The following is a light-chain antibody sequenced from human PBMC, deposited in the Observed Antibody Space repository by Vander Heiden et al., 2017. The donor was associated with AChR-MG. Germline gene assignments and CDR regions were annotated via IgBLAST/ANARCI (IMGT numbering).Light chain of an antibody. J-gene: IGLJ3*02. CDR1: TSVVGCCNY. CDR2: DVN. Sequence: QPALTPPCSVSASPRQSVTISCTATTSVVGCCNYVSCYQQHPGKAPQVLIYDVNERPSGVPDRFSASKSGNTASLPISGLQTEDEADYYCCSYAGRYSWVFGGGTKLTVL. CDR3: CSYAGRYSWV. V-gene: IGLV2-11*01.